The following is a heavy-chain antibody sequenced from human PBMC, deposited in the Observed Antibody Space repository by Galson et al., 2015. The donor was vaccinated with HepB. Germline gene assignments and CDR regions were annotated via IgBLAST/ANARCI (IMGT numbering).Heavy chain of an antibody. CDR3: ARDLFPPVVVPAAPDY. CDR1: GFTFSSYA. V-gene: IGHV3-30-3*01. Sequence: SLRLSCAASGFTFSSYAMHWVRQAPGKGLEWVAVISYDGSNKYYADSVKGRFTISRDNSKNTLYLQMNSLRAEDTAVYYCARDLFPPVVVPAAPDYWGQGTLVTVSS. CDR2: ISYDGSNK. D-gene: IGHD2-2*01. J-gene: IGHJ4*02.